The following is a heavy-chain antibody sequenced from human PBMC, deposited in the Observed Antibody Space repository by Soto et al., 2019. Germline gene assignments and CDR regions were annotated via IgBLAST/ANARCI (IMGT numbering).Heavy chain of an antibody. D-gene: IGHD2-15*01. CDR3: AKEDCSGVTCNRNFQH. V-gene: IGHV3-23*01. J-gene: IGHJ1*01. Sequence: GGSLRLSCAASGFTFSNYVMSWVRQAPGKGLEWVSDISGSGGNTHYADSVRGRFTISRDNSKNTLYLEMNRLRAEDTAVYYCAKEDCSGVTCNRNFQHWGQGTLVTVSS. CDR2: ISGSGGNT. CDR1: GFTFSNYV.